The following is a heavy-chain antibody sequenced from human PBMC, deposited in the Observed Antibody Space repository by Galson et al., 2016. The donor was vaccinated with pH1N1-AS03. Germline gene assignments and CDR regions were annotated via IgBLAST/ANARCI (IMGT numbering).Heavy chain of an antibody. Sequence: SETLSLTCTVSGGSISSRDHYWVWIRQTPGKGLEWIGHIYYSGNSYYNPSLKSRVNFSVDPSKNQFSLKLASVAAADTAVYYCARHATTRSEVFGVPFYHYYYTDVWGKGTTVTVSS. V-gene: IGHV4-39*01. CDR3: ARHATTRSEVFGVPFYHYYYTDV. CDR1: GGSISSRDHY. J-gene: IGHJ6*03. CDR2: IYYSGNS. D-gene: IGHD3-3*01.